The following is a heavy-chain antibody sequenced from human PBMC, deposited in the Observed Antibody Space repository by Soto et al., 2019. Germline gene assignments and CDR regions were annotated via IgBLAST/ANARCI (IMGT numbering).Heavy chain of an antibody. CDR1: GFTFSNYA. J-gene: IGHJ5*02. Sequence: PGGSLRLSCAASGFTFSNYAMTWVRQAPGKGLEWVSTISGSGDSTYYADSVKGRFTISRDNSKNTVYLQMNSLRPEDTAVHYCAKGEAVEPLFKWFDPWGQGTLVTVSS. CDR2: ISGSGDST. D-gene: IGHD1-1*01. CDR3: AKGEAVEPLFKWFDP. V-gene: IGHV3-23*01.